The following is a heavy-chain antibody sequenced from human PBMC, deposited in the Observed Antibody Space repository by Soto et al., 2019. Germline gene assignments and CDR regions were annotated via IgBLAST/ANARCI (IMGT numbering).Heavy chain of an antibody. D-gene: IGHD6-13*01. CDR1: GYTFTSYD. Sequence: QVQLVQYGAEVKKPGASVKVSCKASGYTFTSYDINWVRQATGQGLEWMGWMNPNSGNTGDAQKFQGRVTMTRNTSISTAYMELSSLRSEDTAVYYCARRGYSSSWYYYYYYGMDVWGQGTTVTVSS. CDR3: ARRGYSSSWYYYYYYGMDV. CDR2: MNPNSGNT. V-gene: IGHV1-8*01. J-gene: IGHJ6*02.